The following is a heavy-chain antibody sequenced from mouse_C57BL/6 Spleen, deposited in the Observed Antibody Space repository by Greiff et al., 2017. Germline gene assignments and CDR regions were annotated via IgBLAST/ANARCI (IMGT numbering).Heavy chain of an antibody. CDR3: TREMGTGYFDY. CDR1: GFTFSSYA. J-gene: IGHJ2*01. D-gene: IGHD2-3*01. Sequence: EVKVVESGEGLVKPGGSLKLSCAASGFTFSSYAMSWVRQTPEKRLEWVAYISSGGDYIYYADTVKGRFTISRDNASNTLYLQMSSLKSEDTAMYYCTREMGTGYFDYWGQGTTLTVSS. V-gene: IGHV5-9-1*02. CDR2: ISSGGDYI.